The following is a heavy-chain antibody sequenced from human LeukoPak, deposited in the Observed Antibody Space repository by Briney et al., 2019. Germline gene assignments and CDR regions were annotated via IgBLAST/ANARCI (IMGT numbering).Heavy chain of an antibody. CDR3: ARSPYYYDSSGYYYVLYWFDP. V-gene: IGHV4-39*01. CDR1: GGSISSSSYY. CDR2: IYYSGST. J-gene: IGHJ5*02. D-gene: IGHD3-22*01. Sequence: SETLSLTCTVSGGSISSSSYYWGWIRQPPGKGLEWIGSIYYSGSTYYNPSLKSRVTISVDTSKNQFSLKLSSVTAADTAVYYCARSPYYYDSSGYYYVLYWFDPWGQGTLVTASS.